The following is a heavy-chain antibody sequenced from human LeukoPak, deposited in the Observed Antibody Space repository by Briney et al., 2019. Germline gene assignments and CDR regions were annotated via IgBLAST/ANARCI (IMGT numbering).Heavy chain of an antibody. CDR1: GFTFSSYE. V-gene: IGHV3-48*03. CDR2: ISSSGSTI. D-gene: IGHD2-2*01. CDR3: AKLQGYCSSTSCYGTYYYYMDV. J-gene: IGHJ6*03. Sequence: PGGSLRLSCAASGFTFSSYEMNWVRQAPGKGLEWVSYISSSGSTIYYADSVKGRFTISRDNAKNSLYLHMNSLRAEDTAVYYCAKLQGYCSSTSCYGTYYYYMDVWGKGTTVTISS.